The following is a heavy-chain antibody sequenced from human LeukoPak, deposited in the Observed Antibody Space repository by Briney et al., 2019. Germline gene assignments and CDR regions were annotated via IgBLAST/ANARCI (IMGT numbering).Heavy chain of an antibody. Sequence: GASVKVSCMASGYTFTDYYIHWVRQAPGQGLEWVGSINPNSGGTNYAQKFQGWVTMTRDTSVSTAYMEKGSLRSDDTAVYYCARQMGGNGYGDPRVYDIWGQGTMVTVSS. J-gene: IGHJ3*02. V-gene: IGHV1-2*04. D-gene: IGHD4-17*01. CDR2: INPNSGGT. CDR1: GYTFTDYY. CDR3: ARQMGGNGYGDPRVYDI.